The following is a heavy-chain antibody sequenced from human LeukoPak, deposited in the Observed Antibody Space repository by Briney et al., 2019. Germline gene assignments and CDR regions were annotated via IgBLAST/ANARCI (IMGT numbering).Heavy chain of an antibody. CDR1: GFTFSSYS. CDR3: AREEGGGSKDLDAFDI. V-gene: IGHV3-48*04. CDR2: ISSSSSTI. Sequence: GGSLRLSCAASGFTFSSYSMNWVRQAPGKGLEWVSYISSSSSTIYYADSVKGRFTISRDNAKNSLYLQMNSLRAEDTAVYYCAREEGGGSKDLDAFDIWGQGTMVTVSS. D-gene: IGHD1-26*01. J-gene: IGHJ3*02.